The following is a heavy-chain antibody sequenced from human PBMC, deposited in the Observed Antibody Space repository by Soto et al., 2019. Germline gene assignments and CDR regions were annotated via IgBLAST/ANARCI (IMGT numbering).Heavy chain of an antibody. CDR2: ISAYNGNT. CDR1: GYTFTSYG. J-gene: IGHJ6*02. CDR3: GRAAVLLVPAAMRGGHYYYGMDV. Sequence: ASVKVSCKASGYTFTSYGISWVRQAPGQGLEWMGWISAYNGNTNYAQKLQGRVTMTTDTSTSTAYMEMRSLRSDDTAVYYCGRAAVLLVPAAMRGGHYYYGMDVWGQGTTVTVSS. D-gene: IGHD2-2*01. V-gene: IGHV1-18*01.